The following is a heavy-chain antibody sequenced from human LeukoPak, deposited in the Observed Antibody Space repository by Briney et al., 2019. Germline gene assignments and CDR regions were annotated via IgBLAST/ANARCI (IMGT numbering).Heavy chain of an antibody. CDR2: ISSSSSYI. V-gene: IGHV3-21*01. Sequence: KPGGSLRLSXAASGFTFSSYSMNWVRQSPGKGLEWVSSISSSSSYIYYADSVKGRFTISRDNAKNSLYLQMNSLRAEDTAVYYCARSTSGYYFSSSDYWGQGTLVTVSS. CDR1: GFTFSSYS. J-gene: IGHJ4*02. D-gene: IGHD3-3*01. CDR3: ARSTSGYYFSSSDY.